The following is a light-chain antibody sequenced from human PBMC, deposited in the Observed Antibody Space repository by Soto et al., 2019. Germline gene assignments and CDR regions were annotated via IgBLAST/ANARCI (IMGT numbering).Light chain of an antibody. Sequence: DIQMTQSPSTLSASVGDRVTITYRASQRISSWLAWYQQKPGKAPKVLIYKASTLETGVPSRFSGSGSGTEFTLTINSLQPDDFATYYCQPYSTFWTFGQGTKVDIK. J-gene: IGKJ1*01. CDR1: QRISSW. CDR2: KAS. V-gene: IGKV1-5*03. CDR3: QPYSTFWT.